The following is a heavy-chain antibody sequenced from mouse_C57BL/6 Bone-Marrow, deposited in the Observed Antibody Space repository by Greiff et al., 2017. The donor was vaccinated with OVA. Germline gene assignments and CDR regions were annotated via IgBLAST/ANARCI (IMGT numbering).Heavy chain of an antibody. CDR3: ARGGYYGSSPRAMDY. CDR1: GYTFTDYY. V-gene: IGHV1-19*01. CDR2: INPYNGGT. D-gene: IGHD1-1*01. Sequence: VQLQQSGPVLVKPGASVKMSCKASGYTFTDYYMNWVKQSHGKSLEWIGVINPYNGGTSYNQKFKGKATLTVDKSSSTAYMELNSLTSEDSAVYYCARGGYYGSSPRAMDYWGQGTSVTVSS. J-gene: IGHJ4*01.